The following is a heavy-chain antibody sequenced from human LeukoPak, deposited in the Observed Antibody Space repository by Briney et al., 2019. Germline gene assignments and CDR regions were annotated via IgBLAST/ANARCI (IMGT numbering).Heavy chain of an antibody. V-gene: IGHV3-9*03. Sequence: PGGSLRLSCAASGFTFEDYAMHWVRQAPGKGLEWVSGISWNSGSIGYADSVKGRFTISRDNAKNSLYLQMNSLRAEDMALYYCAKDYNYYDSSGYLDYWGQGTLVTVSS. CDR3: AKDYNYYDSSGYLDY. CDR2: ISWNSGSI. J-gene: IGHJ4*02. CDR1: GFTFEDYA. D-gene: IGHD3-22*01.